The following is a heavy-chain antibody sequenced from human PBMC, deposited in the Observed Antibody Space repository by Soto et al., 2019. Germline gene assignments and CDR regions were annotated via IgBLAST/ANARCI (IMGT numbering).Heavy chain of an antibody. V-gene: IGHV4-59*12. CDR2: IYSIGST. CDR3: ARVPDY. J-gene: IGHJ4*02. Sequence: SETLSLTCTVSGGSISGYYWSWLRQPPGKGLEWIGYIYSIGSTYYNPSLKSRVTISVDRSKNQFSLKLSSVTAADTAVYYCARVPDYWGQGILVTVSS. CDR1: GGSISGYY. D-gene: IGHD2-2*01.